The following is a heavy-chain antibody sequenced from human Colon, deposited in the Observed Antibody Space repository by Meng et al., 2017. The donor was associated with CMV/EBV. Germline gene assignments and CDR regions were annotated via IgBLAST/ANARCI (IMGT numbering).Heavy chain of an antibody. V-gene: IGHV6-1*01. CDR1: EDSVSSNRAA. CDR3: ARWGSGWKIFDC. J-gene: IGHJ4*02. Sequence: EDSVSSNRAAWNWIRQSPSRGLEWLGRTYYRSKWFNDYAVSVKSRITINPDTSKNQFSLQLNSVTPEDTAMYYCARWGSGWKIFDCWGQGTLVTVSS. CDR2: TYYRSKWFN. D-gene: IGHD3-16*01.